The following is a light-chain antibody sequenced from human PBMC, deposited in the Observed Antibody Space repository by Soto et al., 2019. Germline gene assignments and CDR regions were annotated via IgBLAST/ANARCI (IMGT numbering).Light chain of an antibody. CDR2: EVS. V-gene: IGLV2-14*01. J-gene: IGLJ1*01. CDR1: SSDVGGYNY. CDR3: SSYTSSSSYV. Sequence: QSVLTQPASVSGSPGQSITISRTGTSSDVGGYNYVSWYQQHPGKAPKVMIFEVSNRPSGVSTRFSGSKSGNTASLTISGLQAEDEADYYCSSYTSSSSYVFGTGTKVTVL.